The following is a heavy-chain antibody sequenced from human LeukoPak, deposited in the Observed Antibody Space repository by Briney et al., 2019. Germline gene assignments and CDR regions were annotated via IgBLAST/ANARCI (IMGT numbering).Heavy chain of an antibody. CDR1: GGSISSYY. V-gene: IGHV4-59*01. Sequence: KPSETLSLTCTVSGGSISSYYWSWIRQPPGKGLEWIGYIYYSGSTNYNPSLKSRVTISVDTSKNQFSLKLSSVTAADTAVYYCASSDPFSSSYAFDIWGQGTMVTVSS. CDR2: IYYSGST. D-gene: IGHD6-13*01. CDR3: ASSDPFSSSYAFDI. J-gene: IGHJ3*02.